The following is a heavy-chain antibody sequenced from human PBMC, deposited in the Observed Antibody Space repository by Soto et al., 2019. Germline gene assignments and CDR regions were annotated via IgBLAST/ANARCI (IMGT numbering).Heavy chain of an antibody. CDR2: SRNRAQSYTT. Sequence: ESGGGLVQPGGSLRLSCATSGFTFSDHYLEWVRQAPGKGPEWVGRSRNRAQSYTTEYAASVKGRFTISRDDSKNSLYLQVNSLTTDDTAVYYCVLWVRGVINYWGQGTLVTVSS. V-gene: IGHV3-72*01. D-gene: IGHD3-10*01. J-gene: IGHJ4*02. CDR1: GFTFSDHY. CDR3: VLWVRGVINY.